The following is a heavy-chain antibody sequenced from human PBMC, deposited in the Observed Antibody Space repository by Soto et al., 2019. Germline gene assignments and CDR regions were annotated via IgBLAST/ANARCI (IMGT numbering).Heavy chain of an antibody. V-gene: IGHV1-18*01. Sequence: ASVKVSCKASGYNLNDYGISWVRQAPGQGLEWMAWIRIYNGDTKYAQNLQGRLTMTTDTSTSTAYMELTSLRSDDTAAYFCAREYCTSRSCYGSDFWGQGTLVTVSS. J-gene: IGHJ4*02. CDR2: IRIYNGDT. CDR1: GYNLNDYG. D-gene: IGHD2-2*01. CDR3: AREYCTSRSCYGSDF.